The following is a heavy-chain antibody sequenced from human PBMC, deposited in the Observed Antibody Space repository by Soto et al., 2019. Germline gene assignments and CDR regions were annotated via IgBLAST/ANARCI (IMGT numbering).Heavy chain of an antibody. J-gene: IGHJ4*02. CDR2: IFYTGST. D-gene: IGHD6-19*01. Sequence: QVQLQESGPGLVKPSETLSLSCTVSGDSFSNYYWTWIRQPPGKELEWIGYIFYTGSTHYNPSLKRRVTISVHTSENRFSLRLTSVTAADTAVYYCARGTAVALMYYFDYWGQGTLVTVSS. CDR3: ARGTAVALMYYFDY. CDR1: GDSFSNYY. V-gene: IGHV4-59*08.